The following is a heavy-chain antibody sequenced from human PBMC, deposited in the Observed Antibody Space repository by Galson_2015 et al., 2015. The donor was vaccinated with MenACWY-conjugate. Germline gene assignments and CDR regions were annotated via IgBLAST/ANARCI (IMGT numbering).Heavy chain of an antibody. V-gene: IGHV4-59*08. CDR1: GAPISSHH. J-gene: IGHJ4*02. CDR2: IRDTGSL. Sequence: ETLSLTCTVSGAPISSHHWSWFRQPPGKGLEWIAYIRDTGSLKDNPSLKSRVTMSADKSNNQFSLRLISVTAADTAVYYCARLPTWGSSFGYFDYWGRGILVAVSS. D-gene: IGHD7-27*01. CDR3: ARLPTWGSSFGYFDY.